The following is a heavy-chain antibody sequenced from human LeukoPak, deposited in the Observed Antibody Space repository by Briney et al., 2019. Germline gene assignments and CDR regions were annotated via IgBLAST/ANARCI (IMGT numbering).Heavy chain of an antibody. J-gene: IGHJ4*02. CDR2: ISYSGST. Sequence: SETLSLSCTVSGDSISSSGSYWGWIRQPPGKGLEWIGTISYSGSTYYNPSLKSRVTISVDTSKNQFSPKLNSMTAADTAVYYCARHFDFWGQGTLVTVSS. V-gene: IGHV4-39*01. CDR3: ARHFDF. CDR1: GDSISSSGSY.